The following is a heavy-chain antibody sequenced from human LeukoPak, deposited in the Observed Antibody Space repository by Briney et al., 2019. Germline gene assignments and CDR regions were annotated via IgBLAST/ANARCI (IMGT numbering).Heavy chain of an antibody. D-gene: IGHD4-23*01. CDR1: GGTFSSYA. CDR2: IIPIFGTA. CDR3: ARTATVGPYYYYYMDV. Sequence: SVKVSCKASGGTFSSYAISWVRQAPGQGLEWMGGIIPIFGTANYAQKFQGRVTITADKSTSTAYMELSSLRSEDTAVYYCARTATVGPYYYYYMDVWGKGTTVTVSS. J-gene: IGHJ6*03. V-gene: IGHV1-69*06.